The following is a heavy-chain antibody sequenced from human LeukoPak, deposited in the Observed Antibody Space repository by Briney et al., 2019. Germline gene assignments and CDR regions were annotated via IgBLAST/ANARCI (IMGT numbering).Heavy chain of an antibody. Sequence: ASVKVSCKASGYTFTSNYIHWVRQAPGQGLGWMGMIYPRDGSTSYAQKFQGRVTVTRDTSTSTVHMELSGLRSEDTAVYYCARDQEGFDYWGQGTLVTVSS. V-gene: IGHV1-46*01. CDR1: GYTFTSNY. CDR2: IYPRDGST. CDR3: ARDQEGFDY. J-gene: IGHJ4*02.